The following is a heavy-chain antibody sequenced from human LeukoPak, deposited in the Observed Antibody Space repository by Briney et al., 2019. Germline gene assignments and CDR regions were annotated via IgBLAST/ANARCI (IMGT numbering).Heavy chain of an antibody. J-gene: IGHJ4*02. CDR3: ARGGVYSGSYRTYYFDY. Sequence: PGGSLRLSCAASGFTFSNYAMHWVRQAPGKGLEWVAVISYDGSNKYYADSVKGRFTISRDNSKNTLYLQMNSLRVEDTAVYYCARGGVYSGSYRTYYFDYWGQGTLVTVSS. CDR2: ISYDGSNK. CDR1: GFTFSNYA. D-gene: IGHD1-26*01. V-gene: IGHV3-30*04.